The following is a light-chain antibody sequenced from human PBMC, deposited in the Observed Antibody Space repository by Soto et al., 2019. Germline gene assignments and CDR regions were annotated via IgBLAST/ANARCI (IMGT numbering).Light chain of an antibody. Sequence: EVVMTQSPATLSVSPGERATLSCKASQSVSSTLAWYQQNPGQAPRLLIYGASTRAAGIPARFSGSGSGTEXXXTISSLQSEDFAVYYCQQYNAWPLTFGGGTKVEIK. CDR3: QQYNAWPLT. J-gene: IGKJ4*01. CDR1: QSVSST. CDR2: GAS. V-gene: IGKV3-15*01.